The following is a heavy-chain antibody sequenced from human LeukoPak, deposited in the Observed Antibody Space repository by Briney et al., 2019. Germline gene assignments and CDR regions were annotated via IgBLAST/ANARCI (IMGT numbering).Heavy chain of an antibody. D-gene: IGHD3-16*01. V-gene: IGHV3-23*01. CDR3: AKDWVYYYGMDV. CDR1: GFTFSSYA. CDR2: ISGSGGST. Sequence: PGGSLGLSCAASGFTFSSYAMSWVRQAPGKGLDWVSAISGSGGSTYYADSVKGRFTISRDNSKNTLYLQMNSLRAEDTAVYYCAKDWVYYYGMDVWGQGTTVTVSS. J-gene: IGHJ6*02.